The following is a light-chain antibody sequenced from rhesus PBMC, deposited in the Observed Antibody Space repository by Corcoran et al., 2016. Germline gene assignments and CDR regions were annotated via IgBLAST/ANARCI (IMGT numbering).Light chain of an antibody. CDR2: GAS. Sequence: EIVMTQSPATLSLSPGERATLSCRASQSVSSRFVWYQQKPGQAPRRLIYGASIRATGIPNRFSGSGAETEFTLTISTLEPEDFALYYCQQYSNWPHTFGRGTKVEIK. CDR1: QSVSSR. J-gene: IGKJ1*01. V-gene: IGKV3-42*03. CDR3: QQYSNWPHT.